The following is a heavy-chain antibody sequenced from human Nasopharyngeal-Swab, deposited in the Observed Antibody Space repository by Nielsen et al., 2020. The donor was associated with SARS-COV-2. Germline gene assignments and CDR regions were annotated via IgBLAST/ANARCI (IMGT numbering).Heavy chain of an antibody. CDR3: AARRDYFGS. J-gene: IGHJ4*02. CDR1: GVSISTYY. Sequence: SETLSLTCTVSGVSISTYYWSWIRQPPGKGLEWIGYIYYSGSTNYNPSLQSRLTISVDTSKNQFSLQLTSVTAAHTAVYYCAARRDYFGSWGQGTLVTVSS. V-gene: IGHV4-59*01. CDR2: IYYSGST.